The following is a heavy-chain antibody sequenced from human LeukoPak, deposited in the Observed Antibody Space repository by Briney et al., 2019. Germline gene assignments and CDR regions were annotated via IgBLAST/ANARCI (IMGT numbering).Heavy chain of an antibody. J-gene: IGHJ6*02. CDR3: ARDRGGVTTSSYGMDV. CDR2: IYYSGST. D-gene: IGHD4-17*01. Sequence: SVTLSLTCTVSGGSISSGDYYWSWIRQPPGKGLEWIGYIYYSGSTYYNPSLKSRVTISVDTSKNQFSLKLSSVTAADTAVYYCARDRGGVTTSSYGMDVWGQGTTVTVSS. V-gene: IGHV4-30-4*01. CDR1: GGSISSGDYY.